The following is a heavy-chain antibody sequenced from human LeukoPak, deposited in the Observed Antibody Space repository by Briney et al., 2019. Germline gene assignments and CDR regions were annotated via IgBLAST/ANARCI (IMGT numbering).Heavy chain of an antibody. J-gene: IGHJ4*02. CDR1: GGSISSYY. V-gene: IGHV4-59*12. Sequence: SETLSLTCTVSGGSISSYYWSWIRQPPGKGLEWIGYISYSGSTNSNPSLKSRVTISVDTSKNQFSLKLSSVTAADTAVYYCAKDMTMFGEELDYWGQGTLVTVSS. CDR2: ISYSGST. D-gene: IGHD3-10*02. CDR3: AKDMTMFGEELDY.